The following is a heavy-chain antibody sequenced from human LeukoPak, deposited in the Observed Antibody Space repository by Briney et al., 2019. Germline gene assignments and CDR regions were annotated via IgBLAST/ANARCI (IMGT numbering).Heavy chain of an antibody. CDR1: GFIFSSNA. CDR3: ARDLKAAADYYFDY. J-gene: IGHJ4*02. Sequence: GGSLRLSCAVSGFIFSSNAMHWVRQAPGVGLEWVAVISTDGRDKHHADSVKGRFTISRDNSKNTLFLQMNSLRVEDTAIYYCARDLKAAADYYFDYWGQGTLVTVSS. CDR2: ISTDGRDK. V-gene: IGHV3-30*01. D-gene: IGHD6-13*01.